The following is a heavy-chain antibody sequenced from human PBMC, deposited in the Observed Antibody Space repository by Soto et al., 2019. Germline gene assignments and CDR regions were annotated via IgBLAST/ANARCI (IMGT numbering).Heavy chain of an antibody. CDR1: GYTFSNDA. V-gene: IGHV1-18*01. CDR3: ARASLYYWNYMMY. CDR2: VSAINGNT. J-gene: IGHJ4*01. Sequence: QVQLVQSGAEVKKPGASVKVSCKASGYTFSNDAITWVRQAPGQGLELMGWVSAINGNTHYAQKFKGRVTMTTDTSTSTAYMEIRSLRYDVTAVYFCARASLYYWNYMMYWGHGTLVTVSS. D-gene: IGHD1-7*01.